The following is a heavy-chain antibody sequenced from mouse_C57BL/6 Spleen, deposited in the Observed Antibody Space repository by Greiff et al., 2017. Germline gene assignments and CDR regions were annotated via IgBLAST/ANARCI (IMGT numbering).Heavy chain of an antibody. CDR3: ARSGSRSSWFAY. V-gene: IGHV1-76*01. J-gene: IGHJ3*01. D-gene: IGHD1-1*01. CDR2: IYPGSGNT. CDR1: GYTFTDYY. Sequence: QVQLQQSGAELVRPGASVKLSCKASGYTFTDYYINWVKQRPGQGLEWIARIYPGSGNTYYNEKFKGKATLTAEKSSSTAYMQLSSLTSEDSAVYFCARSGSRSSWFAYWGQGTLVTVSA.